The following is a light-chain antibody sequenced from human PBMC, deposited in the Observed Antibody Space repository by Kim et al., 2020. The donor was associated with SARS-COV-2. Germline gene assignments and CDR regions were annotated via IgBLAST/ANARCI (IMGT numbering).Light chain of an antibody. CDR1: QGISSY. Sequence: ATVGDIDTNTCRASQGISSYLASYQHKPGKAPKLLIYAASTLQSGVPSRFSRSGSGTEFTLTLSSRQPEDFATYYCQQLNSYPFTFGRGTRLEIK. CDR3: QQLNSYPFT. CDR2: AAS. V-gene: IGKV1-9*01. J-gene: IGKJ5*01.